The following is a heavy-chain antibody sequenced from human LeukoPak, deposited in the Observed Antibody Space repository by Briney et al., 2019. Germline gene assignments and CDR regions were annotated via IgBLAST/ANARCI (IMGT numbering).Heavy chain of an antibody. V-gene: IGHV4-39*01. J-gene: IGHJ4*02. D-gene: IGHD6-6*01. CDR2: IYYSGST. CDR1: GGSISSSSYY. CDR3: ASPGEYSSSGVDY. Sequence: PSETLSLTCTVSGGSISSSSYYWGWIRQPPGKGLEWIGSIYYSGSTYYNPSLKSRVTISVDTSKNQFSLKLSSVTAADTAVYYCASPGEYSSSGVDYWGQGTLVTVSS.